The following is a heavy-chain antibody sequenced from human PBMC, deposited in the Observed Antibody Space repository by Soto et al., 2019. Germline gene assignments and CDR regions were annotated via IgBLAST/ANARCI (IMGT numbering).Heavy chain of an antibody. D-gene: IGHD3-16*01. Sequence: PGGSLRLSCAASGFIFSSFSMNWVRQAPGKGLEWVSYISRSSSSIYYADSVRGRFTISRDNAKNSLYLQMNSLRAEDTAMYYCAREPPYDDLAMDVWGQGTTVTVSS. CDR2: ISRSSSSI. V-gene: IGHV3-48*01. J-gene: IGHJ6*02. CDR1: GFIFSSFS. CDR3: AREPPYDDLAMDV.